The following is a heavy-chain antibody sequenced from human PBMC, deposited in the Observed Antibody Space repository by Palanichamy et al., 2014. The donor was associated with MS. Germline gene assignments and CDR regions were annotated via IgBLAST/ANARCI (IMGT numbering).Heavy chain of an antibody. CDR2: ISYNGGST. CDR3: AREEDSRIFGLVSADY. Sequence: EVQLLESGGALVQIGGSLRLSCAASGFRFSAYAMSWVRQAPGKGLEWVSAISYNGGSTFYADSVKGRFDISRDNSRNTLFLQINSLRADDTALYFCAREEDSRIFGLVSADYWGRGTLVTVSS. V-gene: IGHV3-23*01. CDR1: GFRFSAYA. J-gene: IGHJ4*02. D-gene: IGHD3/OR15-3a*01.